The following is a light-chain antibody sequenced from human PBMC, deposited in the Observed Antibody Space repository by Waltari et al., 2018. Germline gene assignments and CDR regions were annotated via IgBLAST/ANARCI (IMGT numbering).Light chain of an antibody. CDR2: GVT. J-gene: IGLJ2*01. CDR1: SSDVGAYNY. V-gene: IGLV2-14*03. CDR3: SSYTTSDTLV. Sequence: QSALTQPASVSGSPGQSHTISCTGTSSDVGAYNYVSWYQQHPGRAPRLMIYGVTIRPSGVSIRFSGSKSGNTASLTITGLQPEDEAYYYCSSYTTSDTLVFAGGTKLTVL.